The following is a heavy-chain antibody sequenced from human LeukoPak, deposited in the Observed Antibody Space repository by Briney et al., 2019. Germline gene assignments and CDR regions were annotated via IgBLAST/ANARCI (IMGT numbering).Heavy chain of an antibody. Sequence: SETLSLTCSVSGGSISSYYWTWIRQPPGKGLEWIGYIYYSGDTNYNPSLKSRVTISVDTSKNQFSLKLSSVTAADTAVYYCARRKPYSSGWTMFDYWGQGTLVTVSS. CDR1: GGSISSYY. CDR3: ARRKPYSSGWTMFDY. D-gene: IGHD6-19*01. V-gene: IGHV4-59*08. J-gene: IGHJ4*02. CDR2: IYYSGDT.